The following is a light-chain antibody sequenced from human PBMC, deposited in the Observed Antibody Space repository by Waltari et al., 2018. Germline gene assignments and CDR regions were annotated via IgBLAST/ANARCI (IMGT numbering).Light chain of an antibody. V-gene: IGLV3-9*01. CDR1: NIGNKN. CDR2: RDR. CDR3: QVWDSNTYV. J-gene: IGLJ1*01. Sequence: SYELTQPLSVSVALGQTASITCGGSNIGNKNVHWYQQRPGQAPVLVIYRDRRRPSGIPERFSGSNSGNTATVIISRAQAEDEGGYYCQVWDSNTYVFGPGTKVTVL.